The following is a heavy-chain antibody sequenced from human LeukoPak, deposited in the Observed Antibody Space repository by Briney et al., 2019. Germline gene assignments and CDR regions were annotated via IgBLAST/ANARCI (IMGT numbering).Heavy chain of an antibody. V-gene: IGHV1-8*02. D-gene: IGHD1-14*01. CDR1: GYTFTIYH. Sequence: ASVTVSFTASGYTFTIYHINWVRQATGQGLEWVGWMNPNNSDIGYAQKFQGRVTMTRNTSTGTAYMELSSLRSEDTAIYYCVRVPPGTTISAYWGQGTLVTVSS. CDR3: VRVPPGTTISAY. CDR2: MNPNNSDI. J-gene: IGHJ4*02.